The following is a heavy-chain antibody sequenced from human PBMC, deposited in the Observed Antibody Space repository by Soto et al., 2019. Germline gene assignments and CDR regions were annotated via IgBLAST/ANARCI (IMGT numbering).Heavy chain of an antibody. V-gene: IGHV4-30-4*01. CDR3: ARGVLRSYYFDY. Sequence: PSETLSLTCTVSGDSISSGDDYWSWIRQPPGRGLEYIGYKYDSGNTYFNPSLKSRVILSVDTFKNQFSLNLSSVTAADTAVYYCARGVLRSYYFDYWGQGILVTVSS. D-gene: IGHD3-3*01. J-gene: IGHJ4*02. CDR2: KYDSGNT. CDR1: GDSISSGDDY.